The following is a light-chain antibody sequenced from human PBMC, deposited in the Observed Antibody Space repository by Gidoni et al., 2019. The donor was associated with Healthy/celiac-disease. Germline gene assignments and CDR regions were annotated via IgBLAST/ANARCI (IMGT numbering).Light chain of an antibody. J-gene: IGKJ1*01. CDR3: QQYYSTTSWT. CDR1: QSVLYSSNNKNY. CDR2: WAS. V-gene: IGKV4-1*01. Sequence: DIVMTQSPDSLAVSLGERATINCKSSQSVLYSSNNKNYLAWYQQKPGQPPKLLIYWASTRESGVPDRFSGSGSGTDFTLTISSLQAEDVAVYYCQQYYSTTSWTFXQGTKVEIK.